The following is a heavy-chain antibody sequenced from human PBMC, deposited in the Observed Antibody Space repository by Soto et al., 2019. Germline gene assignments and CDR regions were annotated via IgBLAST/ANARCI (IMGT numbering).Heavy chain of an antibody. V-gene: IGHV1-69*02. CDR3: APIGGGWYFDF. D-gene: IGHD3-16*01. J-gene: IGHJ2*01. CDR1: GGTFSSYT. CDR2: IIPILGIA. Sequence: QVQLVQSGAEVKKPGSSVKVSCKASGGTFSSYTISWVRQAPGQGLEWMGRIIPILGIANYAQKFQGRVTIPADKSTSTADMGLSSRRCEDAAVYYCAPIGGGWYFDFWGRGTLVTVSS.